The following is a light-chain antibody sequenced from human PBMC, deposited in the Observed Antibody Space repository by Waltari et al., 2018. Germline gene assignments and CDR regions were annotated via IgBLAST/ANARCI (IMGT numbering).Light chain of an antibody. J-gene: IGKJ4*01. CDR2: WAA. CDR1: QSVLYSSNNKYY. CDR3: QQYYSTPLT. Sequence: DIVMTQSPDSLAVSRGERATINCKSSQSVLYSSNNKYYLAWYQQKPGQPPKLLIYWAATRESGVPDRFSGSGSGTDFTLTISSLQAEDVAVYYCQQYYSTPLTFGGGTKVEIK. V-gene: IGKV4-1*01.